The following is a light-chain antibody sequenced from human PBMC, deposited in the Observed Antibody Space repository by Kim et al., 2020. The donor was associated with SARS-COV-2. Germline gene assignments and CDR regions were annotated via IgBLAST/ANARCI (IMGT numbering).Light chain of an antibody. V-gene: IGLV3-9*01. J-gene: IGLJ3*02. CDR2: RDN. Sequence: SYELTQPLSVSVALGQTARITCGGNNIGSKNVHWYQQKPGQAPVLVIYRDNNRPSGIPERFSGSNSGNTATLTISRAQAGDEADYYCHVWDSSPVFGGGT. CDR1: NIGSKN. CDR3: HVWDSSPV.